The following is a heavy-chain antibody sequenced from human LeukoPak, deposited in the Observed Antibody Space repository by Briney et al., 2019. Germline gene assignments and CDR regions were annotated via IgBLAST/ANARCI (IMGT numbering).Heavy chain of an antibody. D-gene: IGHD3-10*01. CDR2: INPKRGGT. CDR1: GYSFTDYY. J-gene: IGHJ4*02. Sequence: ASVKVSCKASGYSFTDYYMHWVRQAPGQGLEWMGRINPKRGGTNYAQKFQGRVTLTRDTSISTAHMELSRLTSDDTAVYYRALLWFGELWTKDYWGQGTLVTVSS. CDR3: ALLWFGELWTKDY. V-gene: IGHV1-2*06.